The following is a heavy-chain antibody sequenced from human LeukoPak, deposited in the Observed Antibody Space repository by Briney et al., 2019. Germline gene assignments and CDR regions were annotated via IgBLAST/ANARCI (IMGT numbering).Heavy chain of an antibody. D-gene: IGHD6-13*01. CDR2: INWNGGST. J-gene: IGHJ3*02. V-gene: IGHV3-20*01. CDR1: GFTFDDYG. CDR3: ARGLAAAAGGGSAFDI. Sequence: GGSLRLSCAASGFTFDDYGMSWVRQAPGKGLGWVSGINWNGGSTGYADSVKGRFTIPRDNAKNSLYLQMNSLRAEDTALYHCARGLAAAAGGGSAFDIWGQGTMVTVSS.